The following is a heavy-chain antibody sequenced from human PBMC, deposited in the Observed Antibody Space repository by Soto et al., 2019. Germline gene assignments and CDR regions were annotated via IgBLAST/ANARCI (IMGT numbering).Heavy chain of an antibody. CDR2: IIPIFGTA. J-gene: IGHJ6*02. D-gene: IGHD5-12*01. Sequence: QVQLVQSGAEVKKPGSSVKVSCKASGGTFSSYAISWVRQAPGQGLEWMGGIIPIFGTANYAQKFQGRVTITADESTSTAYMELSSLRSEDTAVYYCAREGPFNVDIEATIGLYYVMDVWGQGTTVTVSS. V-gene: IGHV1-69*01. CDR1: GGTFSSYA. CDR3: AREGPFNVDIEATIGLYYVMDV.